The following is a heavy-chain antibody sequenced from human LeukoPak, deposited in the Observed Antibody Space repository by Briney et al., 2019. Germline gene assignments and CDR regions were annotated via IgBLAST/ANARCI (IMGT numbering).Heavy chain of an antibody. V-gene: IGHV1-2*02. CDR2: INPNSGGT. CDR3: ARPMKGGDYYYMDV. J-gene: IGHJ6*03. CDR1: GYTFTGYY. D-gene: IGHD3-16*01. Sequence: ASVKVSCKASGYTFTGYYMHWVRQAPGQGLEWMGWINPNSGGTNYAQKFQGKVTMTRDTSTSTAYMELSRLRSEDTAVYYCARPMKGGDYYYMDVWGKGTTVTVSS.